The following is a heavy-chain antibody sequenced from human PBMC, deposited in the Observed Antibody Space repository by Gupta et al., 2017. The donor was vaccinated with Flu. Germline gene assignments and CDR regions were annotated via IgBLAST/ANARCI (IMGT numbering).Heavy chain of an antibody. CDR1: GVSISNNNHY. CDR2: IYTSGMT. D-gene: IGHD1-20*01. CDR3: AADITYAWFFY. J-gene: IGHJ4*02. Sequence: QVQLQESGPGLVEPSQTLSLTCRVSGVSISNNNHYWSWIRQSAGKGLEWIGHIYTSGMTNYNPSLKSRVTISVDTSKNQISLKMTSVTAADTAVYYCAADITYAWFFYWGQGTLVTVSS. V-gene: IGHV4-61*02.